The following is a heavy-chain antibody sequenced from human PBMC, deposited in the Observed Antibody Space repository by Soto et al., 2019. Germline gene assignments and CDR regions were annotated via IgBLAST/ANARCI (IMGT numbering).Heavy chain of an antibody. Sequence: GASVKVSCKASGYTSTSYDINWVRQAAGQGLEWMGWMNPNSGNTGYAQKFQGRVTMTRDTSASTAYMELSSLRSEDTAVYYCARAPRTTATTLNYWGQGTLVTVSS. CDR2: MNPNSGNT. CDR3: ARAPRTTATTLNY. CDR1: GYTSTSYD. D-gene: IGHD4-4*01. V-gene: IGHV1-8*01. J-gene: IGHJ4*02.